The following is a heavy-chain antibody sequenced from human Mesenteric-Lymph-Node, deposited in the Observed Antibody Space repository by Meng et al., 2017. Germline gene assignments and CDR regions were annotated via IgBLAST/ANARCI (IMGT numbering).Heavy chain of an antibody. V-gene: IGHV4-4*02. CDR1: GGSISSSNW. Sequence: SETLSLTCAVSGGSISSSNWWSWVRQPPGKGLEWIGEIYHSGSTNYNPSLKSRVTISVDKSKNQFSLKLSSVTAADTAVYYCAGYYGDYAEWWFDPWGQGTLVTVSS. CDR2: IYHSGST. J-gene: IGHJ5*02. CDR3: AGYYGDYAEWWFDP. D-gene: IGHD4-17*01.